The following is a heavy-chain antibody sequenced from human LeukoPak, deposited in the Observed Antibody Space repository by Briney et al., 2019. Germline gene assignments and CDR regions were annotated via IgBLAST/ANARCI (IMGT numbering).Heavy chain of an antibody. Sequence: GGSLRLSCAASGFTFSNYGMHWVRQFPGKGRVWVSRINGDGINTRYADSVKGRFTISRDNAKNSLYLQMNSLRAEDTAVYYCAELGIPMIGGVWGKGTTVTISS. CDR1: GFTFSNYG. V-gene: IGHV3-74*01. J-gene: IGHJ6*04. D-gene: IGHD3-10*02. CDR2: INGDGINT. CDR3: AELGIPMIGGV.